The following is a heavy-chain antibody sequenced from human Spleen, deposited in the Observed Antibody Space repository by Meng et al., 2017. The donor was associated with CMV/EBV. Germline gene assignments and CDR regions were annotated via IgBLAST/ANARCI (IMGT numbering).Heavy chain of an antibody. V-gene: IGHV3-21*01. D-gene: IGHD3-22*01. Sequence: GGSLRLSCAASGFTFSSYSMNWVRQAPGKGLEWVSSISSSSSYIYYADSVKGRFTISRDNAKNSLYLQMNSLRAEDTAVYYCARDRLIYYDSSGIPTYFDYWGQGTLVTVSS. CDR3: ARDRLIYYDSSGIPTYFDY. J-gene: IGHJ4*02. CDR1: GFTFSSYS. CDR2: ISSSSSYI.